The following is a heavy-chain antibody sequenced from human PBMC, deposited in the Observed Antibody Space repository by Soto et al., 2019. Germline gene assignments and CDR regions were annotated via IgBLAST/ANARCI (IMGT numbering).Heavy chain of an antibody. CDR2: INAGNGNT. V-gene: IGHV1-3*01. J-gene: IGHJ4*02. D-gene: IGHD3-9*01. CDR3: AGEQCGYSDWLYY. Sequence: ERMGWINAGNGNTKYSQKFQGRVTITRDTSASTAYMELSSLRSEDTAVYYCAGEQCGYSDWLYYWGLGNLVRVS.